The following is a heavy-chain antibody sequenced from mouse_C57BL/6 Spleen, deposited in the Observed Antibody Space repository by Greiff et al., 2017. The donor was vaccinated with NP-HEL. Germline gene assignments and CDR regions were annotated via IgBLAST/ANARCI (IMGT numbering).Heavy chain of an antibody. D-gene: IGHD2-4*01. CDR3: ARQHYDYDEGYYAMDY. Sequence: EVQLVESGGGLVQPGGSLKLSCAASGFTFSDYYMYWVRQTPEKRLEWVAYISNGGGSTYYPDTVKGRFTISRDNAKNTLYLQMSRLKSEDTAMYYCARQHYDYDEGYYAMDYWGQGTSVTVSS. V-gene: IGHV5-12*01. CDR1: GFTFSDYY. CDR2: ISNGGGST. J-gene: IGHJ4*01.